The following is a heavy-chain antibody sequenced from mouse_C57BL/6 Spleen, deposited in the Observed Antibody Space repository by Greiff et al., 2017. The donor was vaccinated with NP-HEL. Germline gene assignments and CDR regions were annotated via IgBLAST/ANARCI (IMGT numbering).Heavy chain of an antibody. D-gene: IGHD2-3*01. CDR2: INPGSGGT. CDR3: ARGGDGYYGGFAY. Sequence: VQLQQSGAELVRPGTSVKVSCKASGYAFTNYLIEWVKQRPGQGLEWIGVINPGSGGTNYNEKFKGKATLTADKSSRNAYMQLSSLTSEDSAVYFCARGGDGYYGGFAYWGQGTLVTVSA. V-gene: IGHV1-54*01. J-gene: IGHJ3*01. CDR1: GYAFTNYL.